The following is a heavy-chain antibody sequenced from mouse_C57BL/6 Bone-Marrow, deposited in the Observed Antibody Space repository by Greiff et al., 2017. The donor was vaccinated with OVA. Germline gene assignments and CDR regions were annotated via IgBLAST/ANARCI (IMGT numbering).Heavy chain of an antibody. D-gene: IGHD1-1*01. Sequence: QVQLKESGAELARPGASVKLSCKASGYTFTSYGISWVKQRTGQGLEWIGEIYPRSGNTYYNEKFKGKATLTADKSSSTAYMELRSLTSEDSAVYFCARLGPIIYYYGSSLHWYFDVWGTGTTVTVSS. CDR2: IYPRSGNT. J-gene: IGHJ1*03. CDR3: ARLGPIIYYYGSSLHWYFDV. V-gene: IGHV1-81*01. CDR1: GYTFTSYG.